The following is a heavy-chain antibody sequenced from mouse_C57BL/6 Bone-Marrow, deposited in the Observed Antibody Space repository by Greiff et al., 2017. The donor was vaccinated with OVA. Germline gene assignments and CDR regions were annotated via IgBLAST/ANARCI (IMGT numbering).Heavy chain of an antibody. V-gene: IGHV2-5*01. CDR2: IWRGGST. Sequence: VHLVESGPGLVQPSQSLSITCTVSGFSLTSYGVHWVRQSPGKGLEWLGVIWRGGSTDYNAAFMSRLSITKDNSKSQVFFKMNSLQADDTAIYYCAKSGGGPTYFDYWGQGTTLTVSS. CDR1: GFSLTSYG. CDR3: AKSGGGPTYFDY. D-gene: IGHD3-1*01. J-gene: IGHJ2*01.